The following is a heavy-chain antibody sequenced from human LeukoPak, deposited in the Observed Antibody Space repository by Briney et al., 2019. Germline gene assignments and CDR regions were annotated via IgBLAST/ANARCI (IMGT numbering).Heavy chain of an antibody. Sequence: PGGSLRLSCAASGFTFSSYGMHWVRQAPGKGLEWVALIRYDGSNKYYADSVKGRFTISRDNSKNTLYLQMNSLRAEDTAVYYCAKAPLRVVPAATTDYYYYMDVWGKGTTVTVSS. D-gene: IGHD2-2*01. CDR1: GFTFSSYG. V-gene: IGHV3-30*02. J-gene: IGHJ6*03. CDR3: AKAPLRVVPAATTDYYYYMDV. CDR2: IRYDGSNK.